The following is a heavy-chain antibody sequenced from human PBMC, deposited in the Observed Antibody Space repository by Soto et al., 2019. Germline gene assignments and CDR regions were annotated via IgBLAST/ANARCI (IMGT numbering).Heavy chain of an antibody. CDR2: TAYPXNT. J-gene: IGHJ5*02. Sequence: PSETLSLTCVVSDGFVTSCHWGWIRHFPGKGLEWIAYTAYPXNTNYNPALKSRVTISVDTYKNQLSLKLTSMTAADTAVYYCARAVETGWNWFALWGQGTLVTVSS. V-gene: IGHV4-59*02. D-gene: IGHD1-1*01. CDR1: DGFVTSCH. CDR3: ARAVETGWNWFAL.